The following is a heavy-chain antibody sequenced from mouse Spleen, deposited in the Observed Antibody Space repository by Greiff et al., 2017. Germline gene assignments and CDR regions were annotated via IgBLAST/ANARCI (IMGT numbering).Heavy chain of an antibody. CDR2: ISYDGSN. CDR3: ARPLTTVVAEDYFDY. V-gene: IGHV3-6*02. Sequence: EVQLQESGPGLVKPSQSLSLTCSVTGYSITSGYYWNWIRQFPGNKLEWMGYISYDGSNNYNPSLKNRISITRDTSKNQFFLKLNSVTTEDTATYYCARPLTTVVAEDYFDYWGQGTTLTVSS. D-gene: IGHD1-1*01. J-gene: IGHJ2*01. CDR1: GYSITSGYY.